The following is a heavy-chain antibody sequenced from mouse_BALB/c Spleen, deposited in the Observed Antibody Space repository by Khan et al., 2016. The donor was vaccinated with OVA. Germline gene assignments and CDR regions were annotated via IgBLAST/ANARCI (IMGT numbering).Heavy chain of an antibody. CDR2: INTYTGEP. CDR1: GYTFTNYG. Sequence: QIQLVQSGPELKKPGETVKISCKASGYTFTNYGMNWVKQSPGKALKWMGWINTYTGEPTYADDFKGRFAFSLETSASTAYLQINNLKNEDTATYCCVRPPYFSYTLDYWGQGTSVTVSS. J-gene: IGHJ4*01. D-gene: IGHD2-10*01. V-gene: IGHV9-3-1*01. CDR3: VRPPYFSYTLDY.